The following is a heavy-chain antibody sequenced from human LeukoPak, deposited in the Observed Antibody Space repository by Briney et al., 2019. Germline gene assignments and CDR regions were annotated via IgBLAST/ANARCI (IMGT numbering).Heavy chain of an antibody. CDR2: INPNSGGT. CDR1: GYTFTGYY. V-gene: IGHV1-2*02. Sequence: ASVKVSCKASGYTFTGYYMHWVRQAPGQGLEWMGWINPNSGGTYYAQRFQGRVTMTRDTSINTANMELSRLRSDDTAVYYCARPITGTALTYYYYAMDVWGQGTTVTVSS. J-gene: IGHJ6*02. D-gene: IGHD1-20*01. CDR3: ARPITGTALTYYYYAMDV.